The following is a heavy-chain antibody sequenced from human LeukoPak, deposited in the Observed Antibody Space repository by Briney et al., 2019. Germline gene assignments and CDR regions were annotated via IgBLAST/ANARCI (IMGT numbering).Heavy chain of an antibody. CDR1: GFTTRNNY. CDR2: IYSSGSA. D-gene: IGHD3-22*01. CDR3: ASSGSYSDFDY. V-gene: IGHV3-53*01. J-gene: IGHJ4*02. Sequence: GGSLRPSCAASGFTTRNNYMSWVRQAPGKGLEWVSIIYSSGSAYYVDSVKGRFTISRDTSKNMVFLQMNSLRAEDTAVYYCASSGSYSDFDYWGQGTLVTVSS.